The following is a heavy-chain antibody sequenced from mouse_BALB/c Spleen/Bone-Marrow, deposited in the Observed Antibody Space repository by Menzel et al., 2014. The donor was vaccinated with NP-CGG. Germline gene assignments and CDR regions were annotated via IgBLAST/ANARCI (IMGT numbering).Heavy chain of an antibody. V-gene: IGHV1-80*01. J-gene: IGHJ3*01. CDR3: ASAAAWFAY. Sequence: QVQLQQSGAELVRPGSSVKISCKASGYAFSSYWMNWEKQRPGQGLEWIGQIYPGDGDTNYNGKSKGKATLTADKSSSTAYMQLSSLTSEDSAVYFCASAAAWFAYWGQGTLVTASA. CDR2: IYPGDGDT. CDR1: GYAFSSYW.